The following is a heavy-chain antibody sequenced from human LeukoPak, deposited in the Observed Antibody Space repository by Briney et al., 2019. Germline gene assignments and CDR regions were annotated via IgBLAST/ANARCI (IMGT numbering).Heavy chain of an antibody. V-gene: IGHV4-30-2*01. CDR3: ARDTGGYCSGGSCYSTSWFDP. D-gene: IGHD2-15*01. J-gene: IGHJ5*02. Sequence: SETLSLTCAVSGGSISSGGYSWSWIRQPLGKGLEWIVYIYHSGSTYYNPSLKSRVTISVDRSKNQFSLKLSSVTAADTAVYYCARDTGGYCSGGSCYSTSWFDPWGQGTLVTVSS. CDR2: IYHSGST. CDR1: GGSISSGGYS.